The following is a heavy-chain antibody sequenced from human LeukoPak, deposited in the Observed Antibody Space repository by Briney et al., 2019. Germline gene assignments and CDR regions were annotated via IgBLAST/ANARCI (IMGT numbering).Heavy chain of an antibody. CDR1: GFTFSNAW. J-gene: IGHJ4*02. D-gene: IGHD1-14*01. Sequence: GGSLRLSCAASGFTFSNAWMSWVRQAPGKGLEWVGRIKSKTDGGTTDYAAPVKGRFTISRDDSKNTLYLQMNSLKTEDTAVYYCTTVPRYLEGWYFDYWGQGTLVTVSS. CDR3: TTVPRYLEGWYFDY. V-gene: IGHV3-15*01. CDR2: IKSKTDGGTT.